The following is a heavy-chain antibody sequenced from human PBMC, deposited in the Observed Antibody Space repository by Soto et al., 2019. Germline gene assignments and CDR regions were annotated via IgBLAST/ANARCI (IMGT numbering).Heavy chain of an antibody. D-gene: IGHD7-27*01. CDR2: ISYDGTNK. CDR1: GFSFSISP. J-gene: IGHJ4*02. CDR3: SRDPKTSGGQHWAFNYFDS. Sequence: GGSLRLSCAASGFSFSISPMHWVRQAPGKGPEWVALISYDGTNKFYADSVKGRFTISRDNSKSTLYLQVGSLGPEDAAVYYCSRDPKTSGGQHWAFNYFDSWGQGTLVTVSS. V-gene: IGHV3-30-3*01.